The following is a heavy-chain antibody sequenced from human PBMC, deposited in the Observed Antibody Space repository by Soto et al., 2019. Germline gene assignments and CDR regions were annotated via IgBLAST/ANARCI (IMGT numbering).Heavy chain of an antibody. CDR2: ISAYNGNT. Sequence: ASVKVSCKASGYTFTSYGISWVRQAPGQGLEWMGWISAYNGNTNYAQKLQGRVTMTTDTSTSTAYMELRSLRSDDTAVYYCAREPTEGLHLGELSSFDYWGQGTLVTVSS. CDR1: GYTFTSYG. V-gene: IGHV1-18*01. CDR3: AREPTEGLHLGELSSFDY. D-gene: IGHD3-16*02. J-gene: IGHJ4*02.